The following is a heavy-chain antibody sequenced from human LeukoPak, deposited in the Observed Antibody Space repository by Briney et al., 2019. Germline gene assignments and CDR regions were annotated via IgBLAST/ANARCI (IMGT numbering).Heavy chain of an antibody. CDR1: GGSISSYY. CDR2: IYTSGST. Sequence: PSETLSLTCTVSGGSISSYYWSWIRQPAGKGLEWIGRIYTSGSTNYNPSLKSRVTISVDTSKNQFSLKLSSVTAADTAVYYCARENYDFWSGYYFSPWGQGTLVTVSS. J-gene: IGHJ5*02. CDR3: ARENYDFWSGYYFSP. D-gene: IGHD3-3*01. V-gene: IGHV4-4*07.